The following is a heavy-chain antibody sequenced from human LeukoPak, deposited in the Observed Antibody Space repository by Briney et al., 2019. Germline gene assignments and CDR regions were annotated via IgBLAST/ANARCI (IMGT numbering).Heavy chain of an antibody. V-gene: IGHV4-39*01. CDR1: GGSISSGDYY. Sequence: SSETLSLTCTVSGGSISSGDYYWSWIRQPPGKGLEWIGNFYYSGSTFYNPALKSRVTISVDTSKNQFSLKLSSVTAADTAVYYCARRSRWELLWSFDYWGQGTLVTVSS. CDR3: ARRSRWELLWSFDY. J-gene: IGHJ4*02. CDR2: FYYSGST. D-gene: IGHD1-26*01.